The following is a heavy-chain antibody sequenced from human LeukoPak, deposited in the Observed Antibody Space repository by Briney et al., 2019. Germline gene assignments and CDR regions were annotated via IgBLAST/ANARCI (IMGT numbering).Heavy chain of an antibody. Sequence: PSETLSLTCTVSGGSISSYCWSWIRQPPGKGLEWIGYIYYSGSTNYNPSLKSRVTISVDTSKNQFSLKLSSVTAADTAVYYCARHSAHSSTNDAFDIWGQGTMVTVSS. CDR2: IYYSGST. CDR1: GGSISSYC. D-gene: IGHD6-13*01. V-gene: IGHV4-59*08. J-gene: IGHJ3*02. CDR3: ARHSAHSSTNDAFDI.